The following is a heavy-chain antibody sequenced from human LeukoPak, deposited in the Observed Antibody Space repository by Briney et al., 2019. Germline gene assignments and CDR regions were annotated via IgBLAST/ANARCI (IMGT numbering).Heavy chain of an antibody. D-gene: IGHD3-22*01. CDR1: GGSISSYY. CDR3: ARENDTSGFSASGFDS. Sequence: SETLSLTCTVSGGSISSYYWSWIRQPPGKGLEWIGYIYYTGSTNYNPSLKSRVTISVDTSKNQFSLELSSVTAADTAVYYCARENDTSGFSASGFDSWGQGTLVTVSS. CDR2: IYYTGST. J-gene: IGHJ4*02. V-gene: IGHV4-59*01.